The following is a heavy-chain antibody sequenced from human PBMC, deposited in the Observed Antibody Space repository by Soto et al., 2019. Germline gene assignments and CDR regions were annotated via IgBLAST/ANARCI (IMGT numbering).Heavy chain of an antibody. D-gene: IGHD4-17*01. V-gene: IGHV3-53*05. CDR2: IYNDGTT. CDR1: GLGVRNNY. CDR3: AGGEYDGTTHFYYYAMDV. J-gene: IGHJ6*02. Sequence: GGSLRLSCTASGLGVRNNYMSWVRQAPGMGLEWVSVIYNDGTTYYADSVKGRFTISRDNSKKTRYLQRNSLRAEDTAVYYCAGGEYDGTTHFYYYAMDVRGQGTT.